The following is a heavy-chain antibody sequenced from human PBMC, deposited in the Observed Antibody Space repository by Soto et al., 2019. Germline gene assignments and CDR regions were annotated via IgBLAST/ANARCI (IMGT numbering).Heavy chain of an antibody. D-gene: IGHD1-26*01. CDR2: INHSGGT. V-gene: IGHV4-34*01. CDR3: ARGGYSGSYYPYYYYGMDV. J-gene: IGHJ6*02. CDR1: GGSFSGYY. Sequence: SETLSLTCAVYGGSFSGYYWSWIRQPPGKGLEWIGEINHSGGTNYNPSLKSRVTISVDTSKNQFSLKLSSVTAADTAVYYCARGGYSGSYYPYYYYGMDVWGQGTTVTVSS.